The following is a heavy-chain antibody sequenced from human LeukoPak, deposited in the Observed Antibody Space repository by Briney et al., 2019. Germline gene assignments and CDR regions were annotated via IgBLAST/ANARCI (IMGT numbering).Heavy chain of an antibody. CDR3: ASGPYYDILTGYFPFDY. Sequence: SGGSLRLSCAASGFTFSSYSMNWVRQAPGKGLEWVSSISSSSSYIYYADSVKGRFTISRDNAKNSLYLQMNSLRDEDTAVYYCASGPYYDILTGYFPFDYWGQGTLVTVSS. V-gene: IGHV3-21*01. CDR1: GFTFSSYS. J-gene: IGHJ4*02. CDR2: ISSSSSYI. D-gene: IGHD3-9*01.